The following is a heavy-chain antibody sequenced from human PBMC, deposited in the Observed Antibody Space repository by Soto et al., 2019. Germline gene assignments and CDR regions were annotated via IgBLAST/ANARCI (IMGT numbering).Heavy chain of an antibody. V-gene: IGHV4-31*03. J-gene: IGHJ4*02. CDR1: GGSISSGSYY. D-gene: IGHD6-19*01. Sequence: QVQLQESGPGLVKPSQTLSLTCTVSGGSISSGSYYWSWIRQHPGKGLEWIGYIYYSGSTFYNPSLKGRVTISVDTSKNQVSLKLSSVTAADTAVYYCARGYSGGWYLDYWGQGTLVTVSS. CDR2: IYYSGST. CDR3: ARGYSGGWYLDY.